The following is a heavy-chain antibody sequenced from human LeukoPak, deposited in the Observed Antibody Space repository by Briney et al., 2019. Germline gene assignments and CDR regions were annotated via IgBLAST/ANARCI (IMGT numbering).Heavy chain of an antibody. D-gene: IGHD2-2*01. CDR2: IYFSGST. V-gene: IGHV4-39*07. CDR1: GDSISSANYY. CDR3: ARDNCSSTSCRKKFDN. J-gene: IGHJ4*02. Sequence: PSETLSLTCTVSGDSISSANYYWGWVRQPPGKGLEWIGSIYFSGSTYYNPSLKSRVTISVETSKVQFSLKLSSVTAADTAVYYCARDNCSSTSCRKKFDNWGQGTLVTVSS.